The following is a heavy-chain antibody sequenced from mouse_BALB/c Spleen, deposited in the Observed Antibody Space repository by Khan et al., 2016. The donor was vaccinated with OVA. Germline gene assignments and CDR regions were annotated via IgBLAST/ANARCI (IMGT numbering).Heavy chain of an antibody. Sequence: VQLQESGPELKKPGETVKISCKASGYTFTNYGMNWVKQAPGKGLKWMGWINTYTGESTYADDFKGRFAFSLETSASTAFLQINNLKNEDTATYFCSRPPYFSYVMVYWGQGTSVTVSS. J-gene: IGHJ4*01. D-gene: IGHD2-10*01. CDR1: GYTFTNYG. CDR3: SRPPYFSYVMVY. CDR2: INTYTGES. V-gene: IGHV9-3-1*01.